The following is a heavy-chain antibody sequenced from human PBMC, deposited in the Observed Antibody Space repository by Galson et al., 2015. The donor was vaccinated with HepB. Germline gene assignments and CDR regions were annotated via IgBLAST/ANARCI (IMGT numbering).Heavy chain of an antibody. CDR3: ARGGGRPAIYYFDY. Sequence: SVKVSCKASGGTFSSYAISWVRQAPGQGLEWVGDIIPTFGTTNYAHKFRGRVTITADESSTTAYMELTSLRPEDTAVYFCARGGGRPAIYYFDYWGQGTPVTVAS. D-gene: IGHD3-10*01. J-gene: IGHJ4*02. CDR2: IIPTFGTT. V-gene: IGHV1-69*13. CDR1: GGTFSSYA.